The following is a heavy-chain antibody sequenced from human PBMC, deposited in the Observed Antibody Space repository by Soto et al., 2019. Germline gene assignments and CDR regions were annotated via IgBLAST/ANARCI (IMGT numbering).Heavy chain of an antibody. CDR1: GGTFSTYI. Sequence: QVQLVQSGAEVKKPGSSVKVSCKAPGGTFSTYIISWVRQAPGQGLEWMGRIIPIPDITTYAQNFQGRVTITPDKSTSTAYMELSSLRSEDTAVYYCARDRITTRGDAFDLWGQGTMVTVSS. V-gene: IGHV1-69*08. CDR3: ARDRITTRGDAFDL. J-gene: IGHJ3*01. CDR2: IIPIPDIT. D-gene: IGHD1-1*01.